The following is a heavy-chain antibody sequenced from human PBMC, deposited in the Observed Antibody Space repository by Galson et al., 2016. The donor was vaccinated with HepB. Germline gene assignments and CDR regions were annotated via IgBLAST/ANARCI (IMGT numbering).Heavy chain of an antibody. CDR3: AKNDILAGYSAFDY. D-gene: IGHD3-9*01. Sequence: SLRLSCAASGFTFSSYGMHWVRQAPGKGLEWVAVISYDGSNKYYADSVRGRFTISRDNSKNTLFLQMNSLRAEDKAVYYCAKNDILAGYSAFDYWGQGTLVTVSA. CDR2: ISYDGSNK. V-gene: IGHV3-30*18. CDR1: GFTFSSYG. J-gene: IGHJ4*02.